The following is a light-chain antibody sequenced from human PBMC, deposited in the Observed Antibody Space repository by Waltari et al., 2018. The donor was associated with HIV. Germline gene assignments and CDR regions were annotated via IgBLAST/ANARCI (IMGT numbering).Light chain of an antibody. CDR2: SNN. CDR1: SSNIGSNT. V-gene: IGLV1-44*01. J-gene: IGLJ3*02. Sequence: QSVLTQPPSASGTPGQRVTIPCSGSSSNIGSNTVNWYQQLPGTAPKLLIYSNNQRPSGVPDRFSGSKSGTSASLAISGLQSEDEADYYCCSYVGSRTLLFGGGTKVTVL. CDR3: CSYVGSRTLL.